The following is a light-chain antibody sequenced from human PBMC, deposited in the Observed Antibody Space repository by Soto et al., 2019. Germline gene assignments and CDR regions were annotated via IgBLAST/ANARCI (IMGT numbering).Light chain of an antibody. CDR1: QSVTTR. CDR2: GAS. J-gene: IGKJ5*01. CDR3: QQYGGSPIT. V-gene: IGKV3-20*01. Sequence: MVLTQSPGTLSLSPGERVTLSCRASQSVTTRLAWYQHKPGQAPTLLMSGASNRASGVPVRFSGSGSGTDFTLTITRLEPEDFALYYCQQYGGSPITFGLGTRLEI.